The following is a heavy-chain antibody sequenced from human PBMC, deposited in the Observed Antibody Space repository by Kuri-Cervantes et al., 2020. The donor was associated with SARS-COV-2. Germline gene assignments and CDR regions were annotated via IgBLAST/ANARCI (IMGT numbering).Heavy chain of an antibody. Sequence: GGSLRLSCAASGFTFSSYGMHWVRQAPGKGLEWVAVIWYDGSNKYYADSAKGRFTISRDNSKNTLYLQMNSLRAEDTAVYYCARDGRWSMAIIDYWGQGTLVTVSS. D-gene: IGHD2/OR15-2a*01. CDR1: GFTFSSYG. CDR3: ARDGRWSMAIIDY. J-gene: IGHJ4*02. CDR2: IWYDGSNK. V-gene: IGHV3-33*08.